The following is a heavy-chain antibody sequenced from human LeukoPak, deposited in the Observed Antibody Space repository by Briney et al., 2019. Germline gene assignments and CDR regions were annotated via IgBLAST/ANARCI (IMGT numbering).Heavy chain of an antibody. Sequence: EGSLRLSCAGTGFTFSGYSMNWVRQAPGKGLEWLSYISSSSSTIYYADSVKGRFTISRDNAKSSLYLQMSSLRAEDTAVYYCARVKGYGYSSGDWGQGTLVTVSS. CDR2: ISSSSSTI. CDR3: ARVKGYGYSSGD. V-gene: IGHV3-48*01. J-gene: IGHJ4*02. D-gene: IGHD6-19*01. CDR1: GFTFSGYS.